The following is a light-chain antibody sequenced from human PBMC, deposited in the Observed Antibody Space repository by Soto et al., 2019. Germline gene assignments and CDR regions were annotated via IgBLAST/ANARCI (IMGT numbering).Light chain of an antibody. V-gene: IGLV1-47*01. Sequence: QAVVTQPPSASGTPGQRVTISCSGSSSNIGTNYVYWYQQVPGTAPKLLIYRSDQRPSGVPDRFSGSKSGTSASLAISGLRSEDEADYYCSAWDDSLRAVVFGGGTKVTVL. CDR2: RSD. J-gene: IGLJ2*01. CDR3: SAWDDSLRAVV. CDR1: SSNIGTNY.